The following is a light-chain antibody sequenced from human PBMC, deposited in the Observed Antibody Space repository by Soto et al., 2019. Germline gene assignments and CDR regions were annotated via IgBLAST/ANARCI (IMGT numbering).Light chain of an antibody. V-gene: IGLV2-14*01. CDR2: GVN. CDR3: GSYAGSDTFV. CDR1: SSDIYAYNY. J-gene: IGLJ1*01. Sequence: QSVLTQPASVSGSPGQSITITCTGTSSDIYAYNYVPWYQQHPGKAPKVVISGVNIRPSGVSSRFSGSKSGNTASLTISGLQAEDEAEYFCGSYAGSDTFVFGTGTKV.